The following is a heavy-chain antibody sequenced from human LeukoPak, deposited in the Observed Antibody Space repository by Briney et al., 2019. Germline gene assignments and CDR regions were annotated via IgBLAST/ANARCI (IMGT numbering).Heavy chain of an antibody. Sequence: GASVKVSCKASGYTFTSYYMHWVRQAPGQGLEWMGIINPSGGSTSYAQKFQGRVTMTRDTSTSTVYMELSRLRSDDTAVYYCARAVEMATIGVDAFDIWGQGTMVTVSS. D-gene: IGHD5-24*01. CDR1: GYTFTSYY. CDR2: INPSGGST. CDR3: ARAVEMATIGVDAFDI. J-gene: IGHJ3*02. V-gene: IGHV1-46*01.